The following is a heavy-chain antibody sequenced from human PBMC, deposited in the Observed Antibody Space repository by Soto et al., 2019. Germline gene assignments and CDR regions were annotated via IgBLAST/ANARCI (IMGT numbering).Heavy chain of an antibody. CDR1: GGSIISGDYY. V-gene: IGHV4-30-4*01. CDR3: ARSRSGYSNDAFDI. Sequence: PSETLSLTCTVSGGSIISGDYYWSWIRQPPGKGLEWIGYIYYSGSTYYNPSLKSRVFISIDTSKNQFSLKLSSVTAADTAVYYCARSRSGYSNDAFDIWGQGTMVTVSS. CDR2: IYYSGST. D-gene: IGHD3-22*01. J-gene: IGHJ3*02.